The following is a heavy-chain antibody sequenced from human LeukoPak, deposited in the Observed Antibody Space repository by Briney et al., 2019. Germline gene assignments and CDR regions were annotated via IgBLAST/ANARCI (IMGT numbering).Heavy chain of an antibody. V-gene: IGHV4-4*07. CDR1: GGSISSYY. J-gene: IGHJ3*02. D-gene: IGHD3-9*01. CDR3: ARVTIFSYAFDI. Sequence: SESLSLTCTVSGGSISSYYWSWIRQPAGKGLAWIGRIYTSGSTNYNPSLKSRVTMSVDTSKNQFSLKLSSVTAADTAVYYCARVTIFSYAFDIWGQGTMVTVSS. CDR2: IYTSGST.